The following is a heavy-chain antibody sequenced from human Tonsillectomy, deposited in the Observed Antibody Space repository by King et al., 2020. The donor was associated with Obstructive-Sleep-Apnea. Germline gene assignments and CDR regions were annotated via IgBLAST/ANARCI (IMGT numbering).Heavy chain of an antibody. Sequence: VQLVESGGGVVQPGRSLRLSCAVSGFIFSSYAIHWVRQTPGKGLEWMAVISFDGTNKYYADSVKGRFTISRDNSKNTLYLQMNSLRAEDTAVYYCARDLAPLGDLYYYYGMDVWGQGTTVTVSS. CDR3: ARDLAPLGDLYYYYGMDV. J-gene: IGHJ6*02. D-gene: IGHD3-3*01. CDR1: GFIFSSYA. V-gene: IGHV3-30-3*01. CDR2: ISFDGTNK.